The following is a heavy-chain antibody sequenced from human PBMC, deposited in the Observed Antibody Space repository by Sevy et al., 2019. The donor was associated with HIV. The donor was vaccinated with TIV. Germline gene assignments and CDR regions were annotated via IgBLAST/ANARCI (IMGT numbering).Heavy chain of an antibody. CDR2: MNPNSGNT. V-gene: IGHV1-8*01. D-gene: IGHD6-13*01. Sequence: ASVKVSCKASGYTFTSYDINWVRQATGQGLEWMGWMNPNSGNTGYAQKFQGRVTMTRNTSISTAYMELSSLRSEDTAVYYCVRGGGSSPYYYYGMDVWGQGTTVTVSS. CDR1: GYTFTSYD. J-gene: IGHJ6*02. CDR3: VRGGGSSPYYYYGMDV.